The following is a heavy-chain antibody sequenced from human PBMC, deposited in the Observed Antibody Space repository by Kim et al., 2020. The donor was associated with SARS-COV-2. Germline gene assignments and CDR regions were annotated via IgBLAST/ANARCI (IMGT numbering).Heavy chain of an antibody. V-gene: IGHV3-48*01. Sequence: VKGRRTISRDTAKNSRSLQMNSLRAEDTAVYYCARDLVVGATWYCGMDVWGQGTTVTVSS. D-gene: IGHD1-26*01. CDR3: ARDLVVGATWYCGMDV. J-gene: IGHJ6*02.